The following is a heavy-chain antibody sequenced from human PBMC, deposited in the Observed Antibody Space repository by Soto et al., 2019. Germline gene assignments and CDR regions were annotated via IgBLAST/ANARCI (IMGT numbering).Heavy chain of an antibody. CDR2: ISWNSGSI. J-gene: IGHJ3*02. V-gene: IGHV3-9*01. CDR3: SGVAAITPEGAFDI. Sequence: GGSLRLSCAASGFTFDDYAMHWVRQAPGKGLEWVSGISWNSGSIGYADSVKGRFTISRDNAKNSLYLQMNSLRAEDTALYYCSGVAAITPEGAFDIWGQGTMVTVSS. D-gene: IGHD2-21*02. CDR1: GFTFDDYA.